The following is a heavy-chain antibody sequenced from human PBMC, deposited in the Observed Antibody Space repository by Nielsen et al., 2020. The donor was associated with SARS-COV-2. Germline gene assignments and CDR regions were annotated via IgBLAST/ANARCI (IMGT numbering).Heavy chain of an antibody. J-gene: IGHJ4*02. CDR3: AKDSTYYYGSGYDY. Sequence: GGSLRLSCAASGFTFSSYDMHWVRQATGKGLEWVSAIGTAGDTYYPGSVKGRFTISRENAKNSLYLQMNSLRAEDTALYYCAKDSTYYYGSGYDYWGQGTLVTVSS. V-gene: IGHV3-13*04. D-gene: IGHD3-10*01. CDR2: IGTAGDT. CDR1: GFTFSSYD.